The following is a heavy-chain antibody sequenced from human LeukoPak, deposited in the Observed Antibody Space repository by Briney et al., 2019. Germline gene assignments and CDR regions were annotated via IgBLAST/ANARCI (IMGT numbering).Heavy chain of an antibody. Sequence: GGSLRLSCAASGFTFSSYGMHWVRQAPGQGLEWMGWMNPVSGKAGSAQKFQGRVTLTRDTSISTAYMEVSSLRFDDTAFYYCARAPMGTAPLYWGQGTLVTVSS. J-gene: IGHJ4*02. CDR3: ARAPMGTAPLY. CDR1: GFTFSSYG. D-gene: IGHD1/OR15-1a*01. CDR2: MNPVSGKA. V-gene: IGHV1-8*02.